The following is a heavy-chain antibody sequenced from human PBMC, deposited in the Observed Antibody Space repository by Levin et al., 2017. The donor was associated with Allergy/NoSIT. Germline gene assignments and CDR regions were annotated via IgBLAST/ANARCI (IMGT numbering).Heavy chain of an antibody. CDR3: ANVKPGGSSPFDLFFDY. CDR2: ISGSGGST. Sequence: PGGSLRLSCAASGFTFSSYAMSWVRQAPGKGLEWVSAISGSGGSTYYADSVKGRFTISRDNSKNTLYLQMNSLRAEDTAVYYCANVKPGGSSPFDLFFDYWGQGTLVTVSS. CDR1: GFTFSSYA. D-gene: IGHD6-6*01. V-gene: IGHV3-23*01. J-gene: IGHJ4*02.